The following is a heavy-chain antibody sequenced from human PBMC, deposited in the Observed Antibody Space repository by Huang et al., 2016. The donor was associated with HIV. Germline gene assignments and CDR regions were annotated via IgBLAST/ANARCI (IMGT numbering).Heavy chain of an antibody. CDR2: ISGNSGKT. V-gene: IGHV1-18*04. J-gene: IGHJ3*01. CDR3: ARDSGYYYGDAFDF. D-gene: IGHD3-22*01. CDR1: GYTFTNYG. Sequence: QVQLVQSGAEVKKPGASVKVSCKASGYTFTNYGISWVRQAPGQGLEWMGWISGNSGKTKYAQKLQGRVTMTTDTSRTMTTVYMELRSLRSDDTAVYYCARDSGYYYGDAFDFWGQGTMVTVSS.